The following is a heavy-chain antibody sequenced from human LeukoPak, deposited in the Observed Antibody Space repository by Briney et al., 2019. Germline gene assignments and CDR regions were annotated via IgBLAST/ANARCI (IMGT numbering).Heavy chain of an antibody. Sequence: GESLQISCRGSGYSFTSYWIGWVRQMAGKGLEWMGIIYPGDSDTRYSPSFQGQDTISADKSTSTAYLQWSSLKASDSAMYYCARHGIAAGGTVYWGQGTLVTVSS. D-gene: IGHD6-13*01. CDR3: ARHGIAAGGTVY. V-gene: IGHV5-51*01. CDR1: GYSFTSYW. CDR2: IYPGDSDT. J-gene: IGHJ4*02.